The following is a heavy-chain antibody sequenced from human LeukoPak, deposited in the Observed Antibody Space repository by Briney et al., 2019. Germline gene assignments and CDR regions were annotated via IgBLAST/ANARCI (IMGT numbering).Heavy chain of an antibody. CDR2: IIPIFGTA. CDR3: ARCSSTSCPFDY. V-gene: IGHV1-69*13. CDR1: GGTFSSYA. Sequence: SVKVSCKASGGTFSSYAISWVRQAPGQGLEWMGGIIPIFGTANYAQKFQGRVTITADESTSTAYMELSRLRSDDTAVYYCARCSSTSCPFDYWGQGTLVTVSS. D-gene: IGHD2-2*01. J-gene: IGHJ4*02.